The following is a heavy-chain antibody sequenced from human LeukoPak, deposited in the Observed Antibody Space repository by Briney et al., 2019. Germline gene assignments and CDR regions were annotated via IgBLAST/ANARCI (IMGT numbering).Heavy chain of an antibody. CDR3: ARQNKWWFDP. CDR2: ISYSGST. D-gene: IGHD1-26*01. CDR1: GVSISSSSNF. J-gene: IGHJ5*02. V-gene: IGHV4-39*07. Sequence: SETLSLTCTVSGVSISSSSNFWGWIRQPPGKGLEWIGSISYSGSTYYNPSLKSRVTISVDRSKNQFSLKLSSVTAADTAVYYCARQNKWWFDPWGQGTLVTVSS.